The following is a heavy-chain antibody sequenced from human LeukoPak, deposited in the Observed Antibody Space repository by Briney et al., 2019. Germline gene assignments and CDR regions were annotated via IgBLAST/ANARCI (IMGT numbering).Heavy chain of an antibody. D-gene: IGHD6-19*01. CDR2: IKQDGSAK. V-gene: IGHV3-7*04. Sequence: GGSLRLSCAASGFTFSNYWMNWVRQATGKGLEWVANIKQDGSAKYYVDSVKGRFTISRDNAKNSLYLQMNSLGAEDTAVYYCARTIREQWLTIDYWGQGTLVTFSS. CDR3: ARTIREQWLTIDY. CDR1: GFTFSNYW. J-gene: IGHJ4*02.